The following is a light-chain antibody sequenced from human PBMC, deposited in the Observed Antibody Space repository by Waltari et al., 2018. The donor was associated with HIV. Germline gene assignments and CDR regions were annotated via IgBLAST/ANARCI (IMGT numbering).Light chain of an antibody. Sequence: QSVLTQTPSMSRPPGQRVFISCSGSRPHLGNNFVSWFQQVPGRAPQLIIYNSDQRPSGVPDRFSAAKSGSSASLAITGLQSDDEAVYFCASRDDNLSHWVFGGGTKLTV. CDR3: ASRDDNLSHWV. CDR1: RPHLGNNF. V-gene: IGLV1-47*02. J-gene: IGLJ3*02. CDR2: NSD.